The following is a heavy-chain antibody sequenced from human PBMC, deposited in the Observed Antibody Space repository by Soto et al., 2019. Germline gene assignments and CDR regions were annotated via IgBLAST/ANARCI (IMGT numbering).Heavy chain of an antibody. J-gene: IGHJ4*02. V-gene: IGHV3-33*01. CDR2: IWYDGSNK. D-gene: IGHD2-21*01. CDR3: AREAYGGEGPLDY. CDR1: GFNFRSYG. Sequence: QVQLVESGGGVVQPGRSLRLSCAASGFNFRSYGMHWVRQAPGKGLEWVAVIWYDGSNKYYADSVKGRFTISRDNSKNTLFLQMNSLRAEDTAVYYCAREAYGGEGPLDYWGKGTLVTVSS.